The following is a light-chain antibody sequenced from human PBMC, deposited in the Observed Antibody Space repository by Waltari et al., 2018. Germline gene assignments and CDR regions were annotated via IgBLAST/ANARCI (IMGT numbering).Light chain of an antibody. CDR2: DTS. Sequence: DIVLTQSPGTLSLSPGERVTLSCRASQSVRNSLSWYQQKPGQAPRLLIHDTSNRATGIPARFSGSGSGTDFTLTISSLEPEDFAVYYCQQRSNFGQGTRLDI. CDR1: QSVRNS. CDR3: QQRSN. J-gene: IGKJ5*01. V-gene: IGKV3-11*01.